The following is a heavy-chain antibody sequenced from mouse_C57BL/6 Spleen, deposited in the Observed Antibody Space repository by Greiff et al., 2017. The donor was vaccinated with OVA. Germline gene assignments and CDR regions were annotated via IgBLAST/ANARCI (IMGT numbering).Heavy chain of an antibody. CDR3: ARIANSFYYAMDY. V-gene: IGHV1-53*01. CDR2: INPSNGGT. J-gene: IGHJ4*01. CDR1: GYTFTSYW. D-gene: IGHD2-12*01. Sequence: QVQLQQPGTELVKPGASVKLSCKASGYTFTSYWMHWVKQRPGQGLEWIGNINPSNGGTNYNEKFKSKATLTVDKSSSTAYMQLNSLTSEDSAVYYYARIANSFYYAMDYWGQGTSVTVSS.